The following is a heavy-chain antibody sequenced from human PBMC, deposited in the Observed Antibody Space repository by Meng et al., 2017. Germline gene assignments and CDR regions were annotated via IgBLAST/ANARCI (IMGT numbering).Heavy chain of an antibody. CDR1: GGSFSGYY. V-gene: IGHV4-34*01. Sequence: QVQLQQWGAGLLKPSETLSPTCAVYGGSFSGYYWSWIRQPPGKGLEWIGEINHSGSTNYNPSLKSRVTISVDTSKNQFSLKLSSVTAADTAVYYCARGLGYCSGGSSCWGQGTLVTVSS. CDR3: ARGLGYCSGGSSC. D-gene: IGHD2-15*01. CDR2: INHSGST. J-gene: IGHJ4*02.